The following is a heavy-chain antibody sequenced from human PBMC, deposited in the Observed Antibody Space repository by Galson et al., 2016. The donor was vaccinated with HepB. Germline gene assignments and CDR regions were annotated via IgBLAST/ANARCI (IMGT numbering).Heavy chain of an antibody. CDR3: AREKAYCGGDCPHGGFDY. J-gene: IGHJ4*02. CDR1: GFTFDDYA. D-gene: IGHD2-21*01. CDR2: ISWNSGNT. Sequence: SLRLSCAASGFTFDDYAMHWVRQAPGKGLEWVSGISWNSGNTGDADSVKGRFTISRDNAKNSLSLQMNSLRAEDTAVCYCAREKAYCGGDCPHGGFDYWGQGTLVTVSS. V-gene: IGHV3-9*01.